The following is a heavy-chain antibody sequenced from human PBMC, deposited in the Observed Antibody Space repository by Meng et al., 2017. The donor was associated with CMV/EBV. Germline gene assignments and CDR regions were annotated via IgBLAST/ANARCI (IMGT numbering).Heavy chain of an antibody. D-gene: IGHD3-22*01. CDR3: ARPNDSSGYRNAFDI. J-gene: IGHJ3*02. CDR2: INHSGST. CDR1: GGSFSGYD. Sequence: QGQLHEWGAVLLKPSETLSLTCAVDGGSFSGYDGSWIRQPPGKGLEWIGEINHSGSTNYNPSLKSRVTISVDTSKNQFSLKLSSVTAADTAVYYCARPNDSSGYRNAFDIWGQGTMVTVSS. V-gene: IGHV4-34*01.